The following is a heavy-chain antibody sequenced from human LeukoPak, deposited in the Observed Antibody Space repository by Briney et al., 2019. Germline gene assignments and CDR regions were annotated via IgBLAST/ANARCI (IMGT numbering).Heavy chain of an antibody. J-gene: IGHJ4*02. CDR3: GRDDHWGLGDY. CDR2: INPNTDDT. Sequence: ASVKVSCKASGYTFTGYYLHWVRQAPGQGLEWMGWINPNTDDTNYAQKFQSRVTMTRDTSISTAYMELSRLTSDDTAVYYCGRDDHWGLGDYWGQGTLVTVSS. D-gene: IGHD3-16*01. V-gene: IGHV1-2*02. CDR1: GYTFTGYY.